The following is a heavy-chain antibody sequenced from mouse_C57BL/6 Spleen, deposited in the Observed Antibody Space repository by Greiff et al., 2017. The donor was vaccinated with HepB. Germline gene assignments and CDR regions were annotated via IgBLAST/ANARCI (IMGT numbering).Heavy chain of an antibody. CDR1: GYTFTSYW. Sequence: QVQLKQPGAELVRPGSSVKLSCKASGYTFTSYWMDWVKQRPGQGLEWIGNIYPSDSETHYNQKFKDKATLTVDKSSSTAYMQLSSLTSEDSAVYYCARVGDYSNHWYFDVWGTGTTVTVSS. D-gene: IGHD2-5*01. CDR2: IYPSDSET. V-gene: IGHV1-61*01. CDR3: ARVGDYSNHWYFDV. J-gene: IGHJ1*03.